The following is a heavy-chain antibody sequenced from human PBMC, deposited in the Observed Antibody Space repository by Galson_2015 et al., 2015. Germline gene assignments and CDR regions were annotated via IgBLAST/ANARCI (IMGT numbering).Heavy chain of an antibody. CDR3: ASSYYDILTGYYRTAHDDAVDI. CDR2: ISYDGSNK. V-gene: IGHV3-30-3*01. Sequence: SLRLSCAASGFTFSSYAMHWVRQAPGKGLEWVAVISYDGSNKYYADSVKGRFTISRDNSKNTLYLQMNSLRAEDTAVYYCASSYYDILTGYYRTAHDDAVDIWGQGTMVTVSS. CDR1: GFTFSSYA. J-gene: IGHJ3*02. D-gene: IGHD3-9*01.